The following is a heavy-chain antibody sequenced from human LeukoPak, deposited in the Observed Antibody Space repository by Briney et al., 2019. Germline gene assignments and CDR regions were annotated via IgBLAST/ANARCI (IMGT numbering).Heavy chain of an antibody. V-gene: IGHV1-46*01. CDR2: INPSGGST. D-gene: IGHD2-2*01. J-gene: IGHJ6*02. Sequence: GASVKVSCKASGYTFTSYYMHWVRQAPGQGLEWMGIINPSGGSTSYAQKFQGRVTMTRDTSTSTVYMELSSLRSEDTAVYYCARDRYCSSTSCYDGMDVWGQGTTVTVSS. CDR3: ARDRYCSSTSCYDGMDV. CDR1: GYTFTSYY.